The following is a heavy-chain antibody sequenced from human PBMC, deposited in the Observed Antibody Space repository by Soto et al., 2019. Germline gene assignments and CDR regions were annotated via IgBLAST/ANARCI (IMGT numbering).Heavy chain of an antibody. CDR1: GDSVSSNSAA. V-gene: IGHV6-1*01. D-gene: IGHD3-10*01. CDR3: AREVHVSGNKRPKNYGMGV. Sequence: LSQTLSLTCAISGDSVSSNSAAWNWIRQSPSRGLEWLGRTYYRSKWYNDYAVSVKSRITINPDTSKNQFSLQLNSVTPEDTAVYYCAREVHVSGNKRPKNYGMGVWGQRTTVTGSS. CDR2: TYYRSKWYN. J-gene: IGHJ6*02.